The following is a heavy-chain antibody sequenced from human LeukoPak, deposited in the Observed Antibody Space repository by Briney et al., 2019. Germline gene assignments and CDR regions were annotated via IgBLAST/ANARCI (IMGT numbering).Heavy chain of an antibody. J-gene: IGHJ6*03. CDR3: ARVRVRPAAIWSNRDYYYYYMDV. CDR1: GGTFSSYA. CDR2: IIPIFGTA. Sequence: PVKVSCKASGGTFSSYAISWVRQAPGQGLEWMGRIIPIFGTANYAQKFQGRVTITTDESTSTAYMELSSLRSEDTAVYYCARVRVRPAAIWSNRDYYYYYMDVWGKGTTVTVSS. D-gene: IGHD2-2*01. V-gene: IGHV1-69*05.